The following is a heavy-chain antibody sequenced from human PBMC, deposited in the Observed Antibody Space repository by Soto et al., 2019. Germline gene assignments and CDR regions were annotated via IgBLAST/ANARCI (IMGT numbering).Heavy chain of an antibody. CDR3: ARGGNSRVVRALYYYYGMDV. CDR1: GGSFSGYY. V-gene: IGHV4-34*01. CDR2: INHSGST. J-gene: IGHJ6*02. D-gene: IGHD3-3*01. Sequence: SETLSLTCAVYGGSFSGYYWSWIRQPPGKGLEWIGEINHSGSTNYNPSLKSRVTISVDTSKNQFSLKLSSVTAADTAVYYCARGGNSRVVRALYYYYGMDVWGQGTTVTVSS.